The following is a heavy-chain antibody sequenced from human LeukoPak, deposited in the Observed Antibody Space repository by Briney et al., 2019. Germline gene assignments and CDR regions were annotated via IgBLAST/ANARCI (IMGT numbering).Heavy chain of an antibody. Sequence: PSETLSLTCTVSGGSISSSSYYWGWIRQPPGKGLEWIGSIYYSGSTYYNPSLKSRVTISVDTSKNQFSLKLSSVTAADTAVYYCARQPHGDYGDYWGRGTLVTVSS. D-gene: IGHD4-17*01. V-gene: IGHV4-39*01. CDR2: IYYSGST. CDR3: ARQPHGDYGDY. J-gene: IGHJ4*02. CDR1: GGSISSSSYY.